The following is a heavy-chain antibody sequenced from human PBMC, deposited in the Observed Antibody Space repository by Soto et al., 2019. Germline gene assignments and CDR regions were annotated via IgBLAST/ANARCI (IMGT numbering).Heavy chain of an antibody. CDR2: ISWDSSTI. Sequence: EVQLVESGGGLVQPGRSLRLSCAASGFTFDNCGMHWVRQAPGKGLELVAGISWDSSTIGYADSVKGRFIISRDDAKNSLYLQMDSLRGEDTALYYFVKGSYPTMPPPLDHWGQGTQDIGSS. CDR1: GFTFDNCG. CDR3: VKGSYPTMPPPLDH. D-gene: IGHD5-18*01. J-gene: IGHJ4*02. V-gene: IGHV3-9*01.